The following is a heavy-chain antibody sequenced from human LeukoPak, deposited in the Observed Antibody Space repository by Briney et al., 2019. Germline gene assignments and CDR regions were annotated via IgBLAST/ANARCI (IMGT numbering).Heavy chain of an antibody. CDR3: ARARSAVDWFDP. CDR2: ISAYNGNT. Sequence: APVKVSCKASGYTFTSYGISWVRQAPGQGLERMGWISAYNGNTNYAQKLQGRVTMTTDTSTSTAYMELRSLRSDDTAVYYCARARSAVDWFDPWGQGTLVTVSS. J-gene: IGHJ5*02. CDR1: GYTFTSYG. D-gene: IGHD2-2*01. V-gene: IGHV1-18*01.